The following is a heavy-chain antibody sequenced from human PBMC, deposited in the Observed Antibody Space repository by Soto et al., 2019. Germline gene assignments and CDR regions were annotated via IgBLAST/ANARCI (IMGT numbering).Heavy chain of an antibody. V-gene: IGHV4-30-2*01. Sequence: PSETLFLTCAVSGGSISSGGYSWSWIRQPPGKGLEWIGYIYHSGSTYYNPSLKSRVTISVDRSKNQFSLKLSSVTAADTAVYYCARGQKRFLTDTYNWSDPWGQGTLVTVSS. D-gene: IGHD3-3*01. CDR3: ARGQKRFLTDTYNWSDP. CDR1: GGSISSGGYS. CDR2: IYHSGST. J-gene: IGHJ5*02.